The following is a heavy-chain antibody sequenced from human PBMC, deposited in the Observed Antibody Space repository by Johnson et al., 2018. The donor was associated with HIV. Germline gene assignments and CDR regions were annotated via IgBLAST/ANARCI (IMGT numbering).Heavy chain of an antibody. CDR3: GRDDLRDTGAFDI. Sequence: EVQLVESGGGLIQPGGSLRLSCAASGFTFSNNAMSWVRQAPGKGLEWVAGISGTGDNTYYADSVKGRFTISRDNSKNTLYLQMNSLRAEDTAVYYCGRDDLRDTGAFDIWGQGTMVTVSS. J-gene: IGHJ3*02. CDR2: ISGTGDNT. D-gene: IGHD2-8*02. V-gene: IGHV3-23*04. CDR1: GFTFSNNA.